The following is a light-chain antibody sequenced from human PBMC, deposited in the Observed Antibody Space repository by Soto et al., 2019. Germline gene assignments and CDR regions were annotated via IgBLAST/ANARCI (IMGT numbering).Light chain of an antibody. V-gene: IGKV3-20*01. J-gene: IGKJ3*01. Sequence: EIVLTQSPCTLSLSPGERATLSCRASQSVSSRYLAWYQQKPGQAPRLLIYGASSRATGIPDRFSGSGSGTDFTLTISRLEPEDFAVYYCQQYDSPSGFIFGPGTKVDIK. CDR1: QSVSSRY. CDR3: QQYDSPSGFI. CDR2: GAS.